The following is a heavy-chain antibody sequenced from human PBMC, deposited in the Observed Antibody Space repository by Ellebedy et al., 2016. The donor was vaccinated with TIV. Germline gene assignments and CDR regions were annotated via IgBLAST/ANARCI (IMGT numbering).Heavy chain of an antibody. D-gene: IGHD2-15*01. J-gene: IGHJ5*02. CDR3: ARSAGSGLDL. CDR2: MNFRNGGT. V-gene: IGHV1-2*02. CDR1: GYTFTADA. Sequence: ASVKVSXKASGYTFTADAMNWVRQAPGQGLEWMGWMNFRNGGTHYAQKFRDRVTWTSDASITTAFMELSRLTSDDTAVYYCARSAGSGLDLWGQGTLVTVSS.